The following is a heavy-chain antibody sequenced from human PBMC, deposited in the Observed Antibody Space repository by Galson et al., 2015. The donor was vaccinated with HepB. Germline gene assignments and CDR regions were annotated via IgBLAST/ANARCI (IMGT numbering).Heavy chain of an antibody. CDR2: ISYDGSNK. J-gene: IGHJ4*02. CDR1: GFTFSSYA. D-gene: IGHD6-13*01. CDR3: ARDSRIAAAGTLDY. V-gene: IGHV3-30*04. Sequence: SLRLSCAASGFTFSSYAMHWVRQAPGKGLEWVAVISYDGSNKYYADSVKGRFTISRGNSKNTLYLQMNSLRAEDTAVYYCARDSRIAAAGTLDYWGQGTLVTVSS.